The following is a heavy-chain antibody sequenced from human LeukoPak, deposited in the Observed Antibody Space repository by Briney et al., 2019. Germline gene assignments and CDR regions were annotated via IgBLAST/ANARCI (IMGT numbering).Heavy chain of an antibody. CDR3: ARPSGSYYADAFDI. CDR2: MNPKSGNT. CDR1: GYTFTNYD. J-gene: IGHJ3*02. Sequence: GASVKVSCKASGYTFTNYDINWVRQATGQGLEWMGWMNPKSGNTGYAQKFQGRVTMTRDTSISTAYMELSRLRSDDTAVYYCARPSGSYYADAFDIWGQGTMVTVSS. D-gene: IGHD1-26*01. V-gene: IGHV1-8*02.